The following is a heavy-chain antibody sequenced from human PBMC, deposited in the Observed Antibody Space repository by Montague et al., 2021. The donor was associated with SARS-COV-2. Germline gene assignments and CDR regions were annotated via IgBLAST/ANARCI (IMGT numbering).Heavy chain of an antibody. J-gene: IGHJ4*02. CDR1: GGTISTDNQY. CDR2: IIHNGDS. D-gene: IGHD5/OR15-5a*01. CDR3: ARHVSNLRAAVDYFDY. V-gene: IGHV4-39*01. Sequence: SETLSLTCLVSGGTISTDNQYWYWVWLRQPPGQGLVWIVSIIHNGDSNYNPTINTRVTISTDTSRNHLTLSLTSATAPDTDVYYCARHVSNLRAAVDYFDYWGQGTPVTVSS.